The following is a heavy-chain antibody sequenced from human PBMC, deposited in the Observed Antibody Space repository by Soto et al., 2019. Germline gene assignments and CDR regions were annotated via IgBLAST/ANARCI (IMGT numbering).Heavy chain of an antibody. D-gene: IGHD3-9*01. CDR2: ISSSSSYI. CDR1: GFTFSSYS. V-gene: IGHV3-21*01. J-gene: IGHJ6*01. Sequence: EVQLVESGGGLVKPGGSLRLSCAASGFTFSSYSMNWVRQAPGKGLEWVSSISSSSSYIYYADSVKGRFTISRYNAKNSLYLQMNSLRAEVTAVYYCARGYLGTVMDVWGQGTTVTVSS. CDR3: ARGYLGTVMDV.